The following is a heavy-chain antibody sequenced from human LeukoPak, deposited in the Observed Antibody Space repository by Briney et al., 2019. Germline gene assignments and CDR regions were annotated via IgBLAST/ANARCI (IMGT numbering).Heavy chain of an antibody. V-gene: IGHV4-4*07. D-gene: IGHD2-8*01. CDR2: IHGSGST. Sequence: SETLSLTCTVSGESISAYFWSWVRQPAGKGLEWMGRIHGSGSTNFNPSLNSRGTLSLDMSKNEIYLKLSSVTAADTAVYYCARGAVTNDFQEWGQGTLVTVSS. CDR3: ARGAVTNDFQE. CDR1: GESISAYF. J-gene: IGHJ1*01.